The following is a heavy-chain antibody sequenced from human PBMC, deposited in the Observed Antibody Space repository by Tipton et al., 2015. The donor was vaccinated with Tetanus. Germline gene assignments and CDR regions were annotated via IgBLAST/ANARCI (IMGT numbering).Heavy chain of an antibody. J-gene: IGHJ4*02. CDR1: GYSFTSYW. CDR2: IYPGDSDT. D-gene: IGHD6-19*01. V-gene: IGHV5-51*01. CDR3: ARFGQWLTIDY. Sequence: QLVQSGAEVKKPGESLKISCKGSGYSFTSYWIGWMSQMPGKGLEWMGFIYPGDSDTRYSPPFQGQVTISAAKYISTAYLQWSSLKASDTAMYYCARFGQWLTIDYWGQGTLVTVSS.